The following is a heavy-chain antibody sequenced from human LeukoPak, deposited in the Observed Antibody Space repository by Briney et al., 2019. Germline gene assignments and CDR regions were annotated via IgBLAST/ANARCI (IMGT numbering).Heavy chain of an antibody. J-gene: IGHJ4*02. D-gene: IGHD2-21*02. CDR1: GGSISSSSYY. V-gene: IGHV4-39*07. CDR2: IYYSGST. Sequence: SETLSLTCTVSGGSISSSSYYWGWIRQPPGKGLEWIGSIYYSGSTYYNPSLKSRVTISVDTSKNQFSLKLSSVTAADTAVYYCATHIVVVTATTTYYFDYWGQGTLVTVSS. CDR3: ATHIVVVTATTTYYFDY.